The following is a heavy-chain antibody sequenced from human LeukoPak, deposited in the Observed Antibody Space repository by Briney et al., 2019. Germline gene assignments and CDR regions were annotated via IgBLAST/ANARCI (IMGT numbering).Heavy chain of an antibody. Sequence: SVKVSCKASGGTFSRYAISWVRQAPGQGLEWMGGIIPIFGTANYVQKFQGRVTITADESTSTAYMELSSLRSEDTAVYYCASSITGYSYGPGDYWGQGTLVTVSS. CDR3: ASSITGYSYGPGDY. CDR1: GGTFSRYA. D-gene: IGHD5-18*01. CDR2: IIPIFGTA. V-gene: IGHV1-69*01. J-gene: IGHJ4*02.